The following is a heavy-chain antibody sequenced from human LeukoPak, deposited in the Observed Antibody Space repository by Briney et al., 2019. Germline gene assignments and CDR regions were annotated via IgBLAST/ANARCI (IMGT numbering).Heavy chain of an antibody. CDR1: GFSFIYYY. J-gene: IGHJ4*02. CDR3: ERNLDYYDTSGY. D-gene: IGHD3-22*01. V-gene: IGHV3-11*01. Sequence: GRSLSLSCPPAGFSFIYYYIGWIRQAPGGGLEWVSDITDSGSTIYYADSVKRRITITRDNVKKSLYLQRSSRRAETTAVYYCERNLDYYDTSGYWGQGTLVTVSS. CDR2: ITDSGSTI.